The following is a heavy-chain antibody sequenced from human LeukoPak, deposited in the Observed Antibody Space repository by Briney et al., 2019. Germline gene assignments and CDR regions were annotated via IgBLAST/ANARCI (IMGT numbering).Heavy chain of an antibody. CDR1: GFTFSSFN. Sequence: PGGSLRLSCAASGFTFSSFNMNWVRQAPGKGLEWVSSISNSGNYMYYADSVKGRFTISRDNSKNTLYLQMNSLRAEDTAVYYCATSPPDYYYGSGSYFDYWGQGTLVTVSS. CDR3: ATSPPDYYYGSGSYFDY. CDR2: ISNSGNYM. J-gene: IGHJ4*02. D-gene: IGHD3-10*01. V-gene: IGHV3-21*04.